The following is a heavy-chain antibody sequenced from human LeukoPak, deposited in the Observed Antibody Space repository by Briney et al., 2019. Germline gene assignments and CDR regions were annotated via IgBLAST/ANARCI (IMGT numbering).Heavy chain of an antibody. J-gene: IGHJ6*02. CDR1: GGTFSSYA. D-gene: IGHD2-15*01. CDR3: ARDQSQRPYCSGGSCYLYYYGMDV. V-gene: IGHV1-69*04. Sequence: ASVKVSCKASGGTFSSYAISWVRQAPGQGLEWMGRIIPILGIANYAQKFQGRVTITADKFTSTAYMELSSLRSEDTAVYYCARDQSQRPYCSGGSCYLYYYGMDVWGQGTTVTVSS. CDR2: IIPILGIA.